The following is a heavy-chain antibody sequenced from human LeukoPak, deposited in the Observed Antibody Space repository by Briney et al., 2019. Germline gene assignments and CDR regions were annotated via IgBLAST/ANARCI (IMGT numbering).Heavy chain of an antibody. CDR2: IYYSGST. J-gene: IGHJ4*02. CDR1: GGSISSYY. D-gene: IGHD3-22*01. V-gene: IGHV4-59*01. Sequence: SETLSLTCTVSGGSISSYYWSWIRQPPGKGLEWIGYIYYSGSTNYNPSLKSRVTISVDTSKNHFSLKLSSVTAADTAVYYCARVRDNSGYYSFDYWGQGILVTVSS. CDR3: ARVRDNSGYYSFDY.